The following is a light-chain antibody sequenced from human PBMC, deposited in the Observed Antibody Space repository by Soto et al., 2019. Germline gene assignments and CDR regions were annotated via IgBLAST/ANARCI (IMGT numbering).Light chain of an antibody. Sequence: AIQLTQSPSSLSASVGDRVTITCRASQGISSALAWYQQKPGKAPKLLIYDASSLESGVPSRFSGSGSGTDFSLTISSRQPEDFATYYCQQFNSYPPPTFGQGTKLEIK. CDR1: QGISSA. V-gene: IGKV1-13*02. CDR2: DAS. J-gene: IGKJ2*01. CDR3: QQFNSYPPPT.